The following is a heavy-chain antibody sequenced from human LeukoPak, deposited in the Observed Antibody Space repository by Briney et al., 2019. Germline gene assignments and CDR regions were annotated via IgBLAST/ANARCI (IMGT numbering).Heavy chain of an antibody. D-gene: IGHD1-26*01. Sequence: PSETLSLTCTVSGGSISSYYWSWIRQPPGKGLEWIGYIYTSGSTNYNPSLKSRVTISVDTSKNQFSLKLSSVTAADTAVYYCATQTVGATKGYYYYYMDVWGKGTTVTVS. CDR2: IYTSGST. V-gene: IGHV4-4*09. CDR1: GGSISSYY. CDR3: ATQTVGATKGYYYYYMDV. J-gene: IGHJ6*03.